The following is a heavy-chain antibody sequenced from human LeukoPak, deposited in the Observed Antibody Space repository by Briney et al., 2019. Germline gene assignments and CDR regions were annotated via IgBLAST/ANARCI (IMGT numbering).Heavy chain of an antibody. CDR1: GDSISRHY. CDR3: ARLVPYYYGSGGFDP. D-gene: IGHD3-10*01. Sequence: SETLSLTCTVPGDSISRHYWSWIRQPAGKGLEWIGRIYNGGIITYNPSLKSRVTMSIDTSKNQFSLKLSSVTAADTAVYYCARLVPYYYGSGGFDPWGQGTLVTVSS. CDR2: IYNGGII. J-gene: IGHJ5*02. V-gene: IGHV4-4*07.